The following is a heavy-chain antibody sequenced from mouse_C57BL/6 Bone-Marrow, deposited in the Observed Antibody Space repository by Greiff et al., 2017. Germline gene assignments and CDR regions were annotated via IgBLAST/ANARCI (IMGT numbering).Heavy chain of an antibody. CDR1: GFNIKDYY. Sequence: VQLQQSGAELVRPGASVKLSCTASGFNIKDYYMHWVKQRPEQGLEWIGRIDPEDGDTEYAPKFQGKATMTADTSSNTAYLQLSSLTSEDTAVYYCTTYDYPSWFAYWGQGTLVTDSA. CDR2: IDPEDGDT. V-gene: IGHV14-1*01. D-gene: IGHD2-4*01. J-gene: IGHJ3*01. CDR3: TTYDYPSWFAY.